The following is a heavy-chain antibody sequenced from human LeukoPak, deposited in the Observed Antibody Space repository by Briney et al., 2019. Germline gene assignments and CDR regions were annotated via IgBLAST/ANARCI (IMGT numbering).Heavy chain of an antibody. CDR1: GFTFSSYS. Sequence: GGSLRLSCAASGFTFSSYSMNWVRQAPGKGLDWVSSISSSSSYIYYADSVKGRFTISRDNAKNSLYLQMNSLRAEDTAVYYCARDQSGQLWLPSSFDYWGQGTLVTVSS. V-gene: IGHV3-21*01. CDR3: ARDQSGQLWLPSSFDY. CDR2: ISSSSSYI. J-gene: IGHJ4*02. D-gene: IGHD5-18*01.